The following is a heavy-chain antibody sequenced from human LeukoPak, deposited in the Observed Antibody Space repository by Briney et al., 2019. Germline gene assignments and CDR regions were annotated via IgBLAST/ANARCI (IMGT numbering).Heavy chain of an antibody. CDR1: GGTFSNYA. Sequence: APVKVSCKASGGTFSNYAISWVRQAPGQGLEWMGGIIPVFGTAKYAQRFQGRVTITADESTSTAYMELNSLRSEDTAVYYCARGIMLRGTLDYWGQGTLVTVSS. CDR2: IIPVFGTA. CDR3: ARGIMLRGTLDY. J-gene: IGHJ4*02. D-gene: IGHD3-10*01. V-gene: IGHV1-69*13.